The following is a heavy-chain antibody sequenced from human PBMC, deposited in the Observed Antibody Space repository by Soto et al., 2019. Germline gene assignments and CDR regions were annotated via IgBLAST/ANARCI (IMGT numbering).Heavy chain of an antibody. J-gene: IGHJ4*02. CDR3: ERDNSASGWYLAY. D-gene: IGHD6-19*01. CDR2: TFYRSQWYD. Sequence: PSQTLSLTCVISGDSVSSNSAAWNWIRQSPSRGLEWLGRTFYRSQWYDDYAVSVKSRITINADISKNQFSLQLNSVTPEDTVFFYCERDNSASGWYLAYWGQGTLVTVSS. CDR1: GDSVSSNSAA. V-gene: IGHV6-1*01.